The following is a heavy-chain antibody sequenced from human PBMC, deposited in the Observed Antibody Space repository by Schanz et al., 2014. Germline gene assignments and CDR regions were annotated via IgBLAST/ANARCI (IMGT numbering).Heavy chain of an antibody. CDR1: GFTFSAYW. Sequence: VQLVESGGGLVKPGGSLRLSCAASGFTFSAYWMAWVRQAPGKGLEWVAAINQAASVQYYVDSVKGRFTISRDNSINTLYLQMNSLRPEDTAVYFCAKGGYGPPYIIDYWGQGTLVTVSS. CDR3: AKGGYGPPYIIDY. D-gene: IGHD6-25*01. V-gene: IGHV3-7*01. J-gene: IGHJ4*02. CDR2: INQAASVQ.